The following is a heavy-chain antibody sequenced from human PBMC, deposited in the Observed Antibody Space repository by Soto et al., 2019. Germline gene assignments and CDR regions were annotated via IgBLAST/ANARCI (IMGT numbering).Heavy chain of an antibody. CDR2: VSSSGNS. Sequence: SERLSLSSTVSGDSISSATHYWNWIRQHPGKGLEWVGYVSSSGNSYYSPSLKSRVFMSVDTSKNLFSLKLSSVTAADTAIYYCVGRLTSIYTYFDSWGQGTQVTVSS. V-gene: IGHV4-31*03. CDR1: GDSISSATHY. D-gene: IGHD2-8*01. J-gene: IGHJ4*02. CDR3: VGRLTSIYTYFDS.